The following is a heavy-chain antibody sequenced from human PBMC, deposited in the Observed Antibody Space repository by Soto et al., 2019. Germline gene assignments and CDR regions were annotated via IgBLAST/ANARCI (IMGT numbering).Heavy chain of an antibody. CDR3: ARVSSSWGLVNYFDY. D-gene: IGHD6-13*01. CDR1: GGSISSYY. V-gene: IGHV4-59*01. Sequence: PSETLSLTCTVSGGSISSYYWSWIRQPPGKGLEWIGFVHYSGSTGYNPSLKSRVTISVDTSKNQFSLKLSSVTAADTAVYYCARVSSSWGLVNYFDYWGQGTLVTVSS. CDR2: VHYSGST. J-gene: IGHJ4*02.